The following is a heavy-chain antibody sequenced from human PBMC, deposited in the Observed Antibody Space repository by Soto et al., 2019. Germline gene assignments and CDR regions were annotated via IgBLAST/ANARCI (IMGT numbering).Heavy chain of an antibody. J-gene: IGHJ6*02. Sequence: SGPTLVKPTQTLTLTCTFSGFSLSTSGMCVSWIRQPPGKALEWLALIDWDDDKYYSTSLKTRLTISKDTSKNQVVLTMTNMDPVDTATYYCARITKTYNWNQFGAYYYGMDVWGQGTTVTVSS. CDR3: ARITKTYNWNQFGAYYYGMDV. D-gene: IGHD1-20*01. V-gene: IGHV2-70*01. CDR2: IDWDDDK. CDR1: GFSLSTSGMC.